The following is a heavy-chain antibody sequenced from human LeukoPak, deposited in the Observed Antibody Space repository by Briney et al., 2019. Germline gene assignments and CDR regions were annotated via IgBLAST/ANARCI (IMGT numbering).Heavy chain of an antibody. J-gene: IGHJ4*02. D-gene: IGHD3-16*01. V-gene: IGHV1-69*05. CDR1: GGTFSSYA. CDR2: IIPIFGTA. CDR3: ARDGGWQNAIHY. Sequence: SVKVSCKASGGTFSSYAISWVRQAPGRGLEWMGGIIPIFGTANYAQKFQGRVTITTDESTSTAYMELSSLRSEDTAVYYCARDGGWQNAIHYWGQGTLVTVSS.